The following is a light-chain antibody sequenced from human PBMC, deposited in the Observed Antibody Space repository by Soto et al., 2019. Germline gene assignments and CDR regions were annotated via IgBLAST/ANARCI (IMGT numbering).Light chain of an antibody. CDR1: SSNIGAGYG. CDR2: GNS. J-gene: IGLJ3*02. V-gene: IGLV1-40*01. Sequence: QSVLTQPPSVSGAPGQRVTISCTGSSSNIGAGYGAHWYQQLPGTAPKLLIYGNSNRPSGVPDRFSGSKSGTSASLAITGLQAEDEADYYCQSYDSSLSSWVFGGGTKLTVL. CDR3: QSYDSSLSSWV.